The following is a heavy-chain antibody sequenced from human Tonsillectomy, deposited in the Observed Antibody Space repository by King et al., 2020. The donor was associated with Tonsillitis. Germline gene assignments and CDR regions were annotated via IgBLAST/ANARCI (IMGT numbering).Heavy chain of an antibody. Sequence: QLQESGPGLVKPSETLSLTCTVSGGSISSYYWSWIRQPPGKGLEWIGYIYYSGSTKYNPSLKSRVTISVDTSKNQFSLKLSSVTAADPAVYYCSRERGSSWFDYWGQGTLVTVSS. D-gene: IGHD2-15*01. CDR3: SRERGSSWFDY. V-gene: IGHV4-59*01. J-gene: IGHJ4*02. CDR2: IYYSGST. CDR1: GGSISSYY.